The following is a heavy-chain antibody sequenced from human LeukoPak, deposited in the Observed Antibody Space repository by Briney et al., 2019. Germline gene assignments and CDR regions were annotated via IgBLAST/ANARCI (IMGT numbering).Heavy chain of an antibody. V-gene: IGHV3-33*01. Sequence: GGSLRLSCAASGFTFSSYGMHWVRQAPGKGLEWVAVIWYDGSDKYYADSVKGRFTISRDNSKNTLSLQMNSLRAEDTAVYYCARVPIWFGELSFDYWGQGTLVTVSS. CDR3: ARVPIWFGELSFDY. CDR2: IWYDGSDK. D-gene: IGHD3-10*01. CDR1: GFTFSSYG. J-gene: IGHJ4*02.